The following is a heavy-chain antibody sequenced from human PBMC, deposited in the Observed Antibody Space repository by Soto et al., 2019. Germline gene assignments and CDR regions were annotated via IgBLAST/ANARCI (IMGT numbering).Heavy chain of an antibody. Sequence: EVQLLESGGGLVQPGGSLRLSCVASGFTFSSYSMSWVRHAPGKGLEWVSGFRASGDDGTTYYADSVKGRFTISRDNSKNTLCLQMNSLRAEDTAIYSCAKKVNSGSGSQYFDYWGQGTLVTVSS. V-gene: IGHV3-23*01. J-gene: IGHJ4*02. CDR2: FRASGDDGTT. CDR3: AKKVNSGSGSQYFDY. CDR1: GFTFSSYS. D-gene: IGHD3-10*01.